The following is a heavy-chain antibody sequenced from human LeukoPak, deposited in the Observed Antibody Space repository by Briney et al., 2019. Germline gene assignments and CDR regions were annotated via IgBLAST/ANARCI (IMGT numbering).Heavy chain of an antibody. D-gene: IGHD3-3*01. J-gene: IGHJ6*03. Sequence: SETLSLTCAVSGYSISSGYYWGWIRQPPGKGLEWIGSIYHSRSTYYNPSLKSRVTISVDTSKNQFSLKLSSVTAADTAVYYCARYDFWSDYYMDVWGKGTTVTVSS. CDR3: ARYDFWSDYYMDV. CDR1: GYSISSGYY. V-gene: IGHV4-38-2*01. CDR2: IYHSRST.